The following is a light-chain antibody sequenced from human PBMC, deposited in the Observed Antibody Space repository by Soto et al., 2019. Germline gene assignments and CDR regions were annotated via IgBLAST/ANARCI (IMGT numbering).Light chain of an antibody. Sequence: EILMTQSPATLSVSPGERATVSCRASQSVSKYLGWYQQKPGQAPRLLIYAASNRATGIPDRFSGSGSGTDFTLTIRRLEPEDFAVYYCQHYSSSPTTFGQGTKVDI. CDR2: AAS. J-gene: IGKJ1*01. CDR1: QSVSKY. V-gene: IGKV3-20*01. CDR3: QHYSSSPTT.